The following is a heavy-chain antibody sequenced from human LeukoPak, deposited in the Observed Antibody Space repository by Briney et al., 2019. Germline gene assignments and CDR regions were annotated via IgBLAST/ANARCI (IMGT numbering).Heavy chain of an antibody. CDR3: AALDSSGYPIVDY. Sequence: GGSLRLSCAASGFTFSSYRMNWVRQAPGKGLEWVSSISSSSSYIYYADSVKGRFTISRDNAKYSLYLQMNSLRAEDTAVYYCAALDSSGYPIVDYWGQGTLVTVSS. V-gene: IGHV3-21*01. J-gene: IGHJ4*02. CDR1: GFTFSSYR. CDR2: ISSSSSYI. D-gene: IGHD3-22*01.